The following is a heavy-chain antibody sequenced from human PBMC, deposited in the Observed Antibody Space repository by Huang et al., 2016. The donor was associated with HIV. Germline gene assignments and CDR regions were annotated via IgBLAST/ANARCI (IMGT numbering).Heavy chain of an antibody. J-gene: IGHJ5*01. CDR2: VKPSGGGA. CDR3: AREGITPSGTEVSGFDF. Sequence: QVQLVQSGAEVKKPGASVTISCKASGFSILIYYIHWVRQAPGQGLEWMGIVKPSGGGADYAKKVKGRVTMTRDTSTRTLYMELSSLRSEDTAVYYCAREGITPSGTEVSGFDFWGQGTPVSVSS. CDR1: GFSILIYY. V-gene: IGHV1-46*03. D-gene: IGHD6-13*01.